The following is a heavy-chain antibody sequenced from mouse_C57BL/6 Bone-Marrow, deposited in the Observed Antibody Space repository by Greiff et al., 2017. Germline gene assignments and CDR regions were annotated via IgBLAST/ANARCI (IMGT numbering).Heavy chain of an antibody. CDR3: ARMGTMITTHYYAMDY. J-gene: IGHJ4*01. CDR1: GFSLSTFGMG. V-gene: IGHV8-8*01. D-gene: IGHD2-4*01. CDR2: IWWDDDK. Sequence: LQQSGPGILQPSQTLSLTCSFSGFSLSTFGMGVGWIRQPSGKGLEWLAHIWWDDDKYYNPALKSRLTISKDTSKNQVFLKIANVDTADTATYYCARMGTMITTHYYAMDYWGQGTSVTVSS.